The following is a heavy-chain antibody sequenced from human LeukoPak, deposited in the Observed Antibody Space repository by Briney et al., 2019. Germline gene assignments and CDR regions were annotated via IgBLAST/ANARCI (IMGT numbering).Heavy chain of an antibody. V-gene: IGHV4-59*01. CDR1: GGSISSYY. CDR2: IYYSGSN. J-gene: IGHJ4*02. Sequence: SETLSLTCTVSGGSISSYYWSWIRQPPGKGLEWVGYIYYSGSNNYNPSLKSRVTISVDTSKNQFSLKLSSVTAADTAVYYCAREDYDSSGYYYDYWGQGTLVTVSS. D-gene: IGHD3-22*01. CDR3: AREDYDSSGYYYDY.